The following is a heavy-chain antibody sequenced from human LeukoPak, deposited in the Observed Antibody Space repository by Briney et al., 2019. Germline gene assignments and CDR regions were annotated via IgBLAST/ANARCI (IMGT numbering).Heavy chain of an antibody. CDR1: GFTFSSYG. D-gene: IGHD6-25*01. Sequence: PGRSLRLSCAASGFTFSSYGIHWARQAPGKGLEWVAVISYLGDDQFYAESVKGRFTISRDNSKKTVFLQMNSLRGEDTAVYYCAKDRSSGPHYYYGMDVWGQGTSVIVSS. J-gene: IGHJ6*02. CDR3: AKDRSSGPHYYYGMDV. V-gene: IGHV3-30*18. CDR2: ISYLGDDQ.